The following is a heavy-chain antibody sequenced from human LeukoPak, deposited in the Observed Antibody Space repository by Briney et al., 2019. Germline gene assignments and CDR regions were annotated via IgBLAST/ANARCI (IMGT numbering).Heavy chain of an antibody. Sequence: PETLSLTCAVSGGSISSSSYNWGWLPHPPGPGPEWTVSIYYSGSTYYNPSLTHRVTISVAPSKNQFSLKLSSVTAADPALYYCARLKGVLWFGEPFDYWGQGTLVTVSS. V-gene: IGHV4-39*01. J-gene: IGHJ4*02. CDR2: IYYSGST. CDR1: GGSISSSSYN. CDR3: ARLKGVLWFGEPFDY. D-gene: IGHD3-10*01.